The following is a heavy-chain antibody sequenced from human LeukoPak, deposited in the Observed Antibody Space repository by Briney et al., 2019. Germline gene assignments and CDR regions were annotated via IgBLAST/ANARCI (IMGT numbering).Heavy chain of an antibody. CDR1: GGSINSYY. D-gene: IGHD3-22*01. Sequence: SETLSLTCTVSGGSINSYYWSWIRQPPGKGLEWIGYIYSSGTTSYNPSLKSRVTISRDTSKNQFSLNLSSVTAADTAVYYCAKHMGPYYHDPSDPWGQGTRVTVSS. CDR3: AKHMGPYYHDPSDP. J-gene: IGHJ5*02. CDR2: IYSSGTT. V-gene: IGHV4-59*08.